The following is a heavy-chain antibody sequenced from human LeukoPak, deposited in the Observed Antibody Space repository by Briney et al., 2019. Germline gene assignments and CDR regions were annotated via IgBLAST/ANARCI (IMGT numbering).Heavy chain of an antibody. J-gene: IGHJ4*02. CDR1: GGSFSGYY. V-gene: IGHV4-34*01. CDR3: ARLLRNSRPYDY. CDR2: INHSGST. Sequence: PSETLSLTCAVYGGSFSGYYWSWIRQPPGKGLEWIGEINHSGSTNYNPSLKSRVTISLYTSKNQASLKLSSVTAADTAVDSSARLLRNSRPYDYWGQGTLVTVSS. D-gene: IGHD2/OR15-2a*01.